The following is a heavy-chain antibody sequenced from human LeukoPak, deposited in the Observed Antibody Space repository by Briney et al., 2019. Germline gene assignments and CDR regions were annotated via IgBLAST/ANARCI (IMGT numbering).Heavy chain of an antibody. D-gene: IGHD6-19*01. V-gene: IGHV3-74*01. J-gene: IGHJ3*02. CDR2: INNDGVST. CDR1: GFTLSSYW. Sequence: GGSLRLSCATSGFTLSSYWMHWVRQVPGKGLEWLSRINNDGVSTSYADSVKGRFTISRDNAKNTLGLQMNSLRAEDTAVYYCARYGNGEWLAHYAFEIWGQGTMVTVSS. CDR3: ARYGNGEWLAHYAFEI.